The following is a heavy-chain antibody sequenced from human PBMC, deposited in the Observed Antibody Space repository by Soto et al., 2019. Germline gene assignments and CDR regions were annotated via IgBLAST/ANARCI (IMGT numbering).Heavy chain of an antibody. Sequence: GGSMRLSYAASGVTFINPGVHWIRQAPGKGVEWVGRIKSKTDGGTTDYAAPVKGRFTISRDDSKNTLYLQMNSLKTEDTAVYYCYLMKSSWTNEYWGQGTLVTVSS. D-gene: IGHD6-13*01. CDR3: YLMKSSWTNEY. V-gene: IGHV3-15*07. J-gene: IGHJ4*02. CDR2: IKSKTDGGTT. CDR1: GVTFINPG.